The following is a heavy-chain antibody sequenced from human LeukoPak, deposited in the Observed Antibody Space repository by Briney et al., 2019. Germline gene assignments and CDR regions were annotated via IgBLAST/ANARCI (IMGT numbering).Heavy chain of an antibody. J-gene: IGHJ6*03. CDR1: GYTFTDYG. Sequence: ASVKVSCKASGYTFTDYGITWVRQAPGQGLEWMGWISAYNGNTNYAQKLQGRVTMTTDTSTSTAYMDLRSLRSDDTAVYYCARPNYYYYYMDVWGKGTTVTVSS. CDR2: ISAYNGNT. V-gene: IGHV1-18*01. CDR3: ARPNYYYYYMDV.